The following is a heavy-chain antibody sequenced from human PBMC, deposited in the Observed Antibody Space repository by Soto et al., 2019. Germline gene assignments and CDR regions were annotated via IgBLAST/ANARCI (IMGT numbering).Heavy chain of an antibody. Sequence: PSETLSLTCAVSGGSISSGGYSWSWIRQPPGKGLEWIGYMYHSGSTYYNPSLKSRVTISVDTSKNQFSLKLSSVTAADTAVYYCARVGIMTYYGMDVWGQGTTVTVSS. CDR3: ARVGIMTYYGMDV. J-gene: IGHJ6*02. CDR2: MYHSGST. CDR1: GGSISSGGYS. D-gene: IGHD3-16*01. V-gene: IGHV4-30-2*05.